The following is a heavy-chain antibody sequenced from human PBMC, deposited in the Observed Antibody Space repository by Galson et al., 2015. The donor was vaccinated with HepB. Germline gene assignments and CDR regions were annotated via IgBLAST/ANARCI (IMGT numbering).Heavy chain of an antibody. D-gene: IGHD3-10*01. Sequence: SVKVSCKASGYTFSSYAISWVRQAPGQGLEWMGEIIPILGIANYAQKFQGRVTITADKSTSTAYMELSSLRSEDTAVYYCARARITMGQGVSPKNYDYYMDVWGKGTTVTVSS. V-gene: IGHV1-69*10. CDR1: GYTFSSYA. J-gene: IGHJ6*03. CDR3: ARARITMGQGVSPKNYDYYMDV. CDR2: IIPILGIA.